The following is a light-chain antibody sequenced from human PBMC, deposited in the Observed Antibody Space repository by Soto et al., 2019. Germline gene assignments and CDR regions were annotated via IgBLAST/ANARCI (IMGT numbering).Light chain of an antibody. CDR2: DAS. Sequence: ETVLTQSPATLSLSPGERATLSCRASQSINTYLAWYQQKPGQAPRLLIYDASNRATGIPARFSGSGSGTDFTLTISSLEPEDFAVYYCQQRFIWPSFGPGTKVDVK. CDR1: QSINTY. J-gene: IGKJ3*01. CDR3: QQRFIWPS. V-gene: IGKV3-11*01.